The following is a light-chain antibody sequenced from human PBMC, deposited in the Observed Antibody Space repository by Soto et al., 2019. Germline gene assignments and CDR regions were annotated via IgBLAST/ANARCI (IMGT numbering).Light chain of an antibody. CDR1: QSISNS. V-gene: IGKV3-11*01. J-gene: IGKJ5*01. CDR2: DAS. Sequence: EIVLTQSPDTLSLSPGERATLSCRASQSISNSFAWYQQKPGQAPRLLIFDASNRATGVPARFSGSGSGTDFTLTISSLEPDDFAVYYCHQRSHWRSTFGQGTRLDIK. CDR3: HQRSHWRST.